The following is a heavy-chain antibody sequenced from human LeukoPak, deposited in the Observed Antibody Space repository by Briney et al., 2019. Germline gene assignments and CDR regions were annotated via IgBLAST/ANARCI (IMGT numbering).Heavy chain of an antibody. CDR1: GGTFSSYA. D-gene: IGHD4-11*01. CDR2: IIPIFGTA. Sequence: SVKVSCKASGGTFSSYAISWVRQAPGQGLEWMGGIIPIFGTADYAQKFQGRVTITADESTSTAYMELSSLRSEDTAVYYCARGRRDYSNYRGWFDPWGQGTLVTVSS. V-gene: IGHV1-69*13. J-gene: IGHJ5*02. CDR3: ARGRRDYSNYRGWFDP.